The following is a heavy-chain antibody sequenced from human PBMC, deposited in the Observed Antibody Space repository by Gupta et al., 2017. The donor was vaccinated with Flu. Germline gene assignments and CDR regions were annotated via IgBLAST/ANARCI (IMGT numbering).Heavy chain of an antibody. CDR3: ASTVRYFDWLGAFDI. J-gene: IGHJ3*02. V-gene: IGHV4-39*01. CDR1: GGSISSSSYY. CDR2: IYYSGST. D-gene: IGHD3-9*01. Sequence: QLQLQESGPGLVKPSETLSLTCTVSGGSISSSSYYWGWIRQPPGKGLEWIGSIYYSGSTYYNPSLKSRVTISVDTSKNQFSLKLSSVTAADTTVYYCASTVRYFDWLGAFDIWGQGTMVTVSS.